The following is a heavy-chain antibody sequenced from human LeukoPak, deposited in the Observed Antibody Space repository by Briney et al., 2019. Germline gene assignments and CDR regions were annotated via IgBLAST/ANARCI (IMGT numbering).Heavy chain of an antibody. Sequence: SETLSLTCTVSGGSISSGSYYWSWIRQPAGKGLEWIGRIYTSGSTNYNPSLKSRVTISVDTSKNQFSLKLSSVTAADTAVYYCARHRGYYYGSGSSYYYMDVWGKGTTVTISS. V-gene: IGHV4-61*02. CDR1: GGSISSGSYY. CDR2: IYTSGST. CDR3: ARHRGYYYGSGSSYYYMDV. J-gene: IGHJ6*03. D-gene: IGHD3-10*01.